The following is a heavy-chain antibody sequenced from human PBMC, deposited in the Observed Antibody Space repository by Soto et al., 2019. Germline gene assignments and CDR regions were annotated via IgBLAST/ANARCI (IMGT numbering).Heavy chain of an antibody. CDR2: IYYSGST. Sequence: SETLSLTCTVAGGSISSSSYYRGWIRQPPGKGLEWIGSIYYSGSTYYNPSLKSRVTISVDTSKNQFSLKLSSVTAADTAVYYCAILRRNNWNDGDYGMDVWGQGTTVTVSS. D-gene: IGHD1-1*01. CDR3: AILRRNNWNDGDYGMDV. V-gene: IGHV4-39*01. J-gene: IGHJ6*02. CDR1: GGSISSSSYY.